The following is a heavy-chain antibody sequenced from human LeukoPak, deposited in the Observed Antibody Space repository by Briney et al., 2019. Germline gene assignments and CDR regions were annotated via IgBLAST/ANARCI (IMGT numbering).Heavy chain of an antibody. V-gene: IGHV1-18*01. Sequence: GASVKVSCKASGYTFTSYGISWVRQAPGQGLEWMGWISAYNGNTNYAQKLQGRVTMTTDTSTSTAFMELRSLRSDDTAVYYCARDYDVVVVAAEGTDGMDVWGQGTTVTVSS. D-gene: IGHD2-15*01. CDR2: ISAYNGNT. CDR1: GYTFTSYG. CDR3: ARDYDVVVVAAEGTDGMDV. J-gene: IGHJ6*02.